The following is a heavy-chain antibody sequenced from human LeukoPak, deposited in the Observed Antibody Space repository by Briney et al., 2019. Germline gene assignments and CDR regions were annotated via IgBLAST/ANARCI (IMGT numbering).Heavy chain of an antibody. CDR3: ASSVSQYSRSWFDY. Sequence: GASVTVSCKASVYTFTGYYMHWVRQAPGQGLEWMGWINPNSGGTNYAQKFQGRVTMTRDTSISTAYMELSRLRSDDTAVYYCASSVSQYSRSWFDYWGQGTLVTVSS. V-gene: IGHV1-2*02. D-gene: IGHD6-13*01. J-gene: IGHJ4*02. CDR1: VYTFTGYY. CDR2: INPNSGGT.